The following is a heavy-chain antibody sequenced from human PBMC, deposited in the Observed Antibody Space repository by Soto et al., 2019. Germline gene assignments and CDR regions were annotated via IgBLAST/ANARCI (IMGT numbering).Heavy chain of an antibody. CDR3: AKGGRPYYYYYMDV. Sequence: GGSLRLSCAASGFTFSSYAMSWVRQAPGKGLEWVSAISGSGGSTYYADSVKGRFTISRDNSKNTLYLQMNSLRAEDTAVYYCAKGGRPYYYYYMDVWGKGTTVTVSS. D-gene: IGHD3-16*01. V-gene: IGHV3-23*01. J-gene: IGHJ6*03. CDR2: ISGSGGST. CDR1: GFTFSSYA.